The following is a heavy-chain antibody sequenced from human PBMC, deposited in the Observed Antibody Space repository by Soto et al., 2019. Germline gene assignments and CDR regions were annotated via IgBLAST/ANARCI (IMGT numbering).Heavy chain of an antibody. J-gene: IGHJ6*02. CDR1: GGPMNNYY. V-gene: IGHV4-59*08. Sequence: QVQLQESGPGLVKPSETLSLTCTISGGPMNNYYCSWFRQPRGQGLEWIGYMGYNGFTRYNPSLRSRVAISLDTAQNQFSLNLSSVTAAYRALYYCARQGFGELHGLVDVWGQGITVTVSS. D-gene: IGHD3-10*01. CDR3: ARQGFGELHGLVDV. CDR2: MGYNGFT.